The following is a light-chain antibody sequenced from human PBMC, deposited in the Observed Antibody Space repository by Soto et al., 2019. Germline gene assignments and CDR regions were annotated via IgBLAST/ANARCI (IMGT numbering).Light chain of an antibody. CDR2: GAS. CDR1: QSVSSN. CDR3: QQRGNWPPIT. J-gene: IGKJ5*01. Sequence: EIVMTQSPATLSVSPGERATLSCRASQSVSSNLAWYQQKPGQAPRLLIYGASTRATGIPARFSGSGSGTEFTLTISSLEPEDFAVYYCQQRGNWPPITFGQGTRLDIK. V-gene: IGKV3-15*01.